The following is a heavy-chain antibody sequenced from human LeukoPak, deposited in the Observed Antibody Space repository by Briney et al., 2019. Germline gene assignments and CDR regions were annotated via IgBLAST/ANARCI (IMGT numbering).Heavy chain of an antibody. Sequence: ETLSLTCAVYGGSSSGYYWSWVRQAPGKGLEWVANIKQDGSEKYYVDSVKGRFTISRDNAKNSLYLQMNSLRAEDTAVYYCARDSGMSHYYYYGMDVWGQGTTVTVSS. CDR1: GGSSSGYY. CDR2: IKQDGSEK. J-gene: IGHJ6*02. V-gene: IGHV3-7*01. D-gene: IGHD1-14*01. CDR3: ARDSGMSHYYYYGMDV.